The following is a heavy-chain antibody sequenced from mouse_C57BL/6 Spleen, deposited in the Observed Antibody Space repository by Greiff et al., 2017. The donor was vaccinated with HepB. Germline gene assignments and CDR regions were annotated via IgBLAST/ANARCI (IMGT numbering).Heavy chain of an antibody. V-gene: IGHV5-17*01. Sequence: EVKLVESGGGLVKPGGSLKLSCAASGFTFSDYGMHWVRQAPEKGLEWVAYISSGSSTIYYADTVKGRFTISRDNAQNTLFLQMTSLRSEDPAMYYCARPGAYGSGDDPGYFDVWGTGTTVTVSS. CDR1: GFTFSDYG. CDR3: ARPGAYGSGDDPGYFDV. CDR2: ISSGSSTI. D-gene: IGHD1-1*01. J-gene: IGHJ1*03.